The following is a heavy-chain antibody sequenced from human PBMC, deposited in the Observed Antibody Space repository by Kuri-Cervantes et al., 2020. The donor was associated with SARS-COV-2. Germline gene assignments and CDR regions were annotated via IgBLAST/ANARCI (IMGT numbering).Heavy chain of an antibody. CDR1: GFTFSSYA. CDR3: ARDTCGGDCYHGSLLDY. J-gene: IGHJ4*02. V-gene: IGHV3-30*04. Sequence: GGSLRLSCAASGFTFSSYAMHWVRQAPGKGLEWVAVISYDGSNKYYADSVKGRFTISRDNSKNTLYLQMNSLRAENTAVYYCARDTCGGDCYHGSLLDYWGQGTLVTVSS. CDR2: ISYDGSNK. D-gene: IGHD2-21*01.